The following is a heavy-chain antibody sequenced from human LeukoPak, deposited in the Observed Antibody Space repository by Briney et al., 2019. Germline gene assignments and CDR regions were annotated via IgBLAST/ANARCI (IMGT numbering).Heavy chain of an antibody. CDR2: INPNSGGT. V-gene: IGHV1-2*02. Sequence: ASVKVSCKASGYTFTGYYMHWVRQAPGQGLEWMGWINPNSGGTNYAQKFQGRVTITRDTSISTAYMELSRLRSDDTAVYYCARAHRSYGYYYYMDVWGKGTTVTVSS. CDR1: GYTFTGYY. D-gene: IGHD1-26*01. CDR3: ARAHRSYGYYYYMDV. J-gene: IGHJ6*03.